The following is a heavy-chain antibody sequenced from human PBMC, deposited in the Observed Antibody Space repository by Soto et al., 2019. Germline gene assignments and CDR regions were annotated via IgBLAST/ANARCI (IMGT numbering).Heavy chain of an antibody. J-gene: IGHJ6*02. CDR2: IYDSGST. CDR3: AREVADRSGIYGMDV. D-gene: IGHD1-1*01. V-gene: IGHV4-31*03. CDR1: GGSISSGDYF. Sequence: SETLSLTCTVSGGSISSGDYFWTWIRQHPGKGLEWIGYIYDSGSTYYNPSLKSRLIITVDTSKNQFSLNLTSVTAADTAVYYCAREVADRSGIYGMDVWGQGTTVTVSS.